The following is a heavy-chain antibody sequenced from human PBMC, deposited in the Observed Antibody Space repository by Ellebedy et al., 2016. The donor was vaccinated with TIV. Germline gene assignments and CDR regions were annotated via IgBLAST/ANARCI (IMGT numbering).Heavy chain of an antibody. D-gene: IGHD1-26*01. Sequence: AASVKVSCKASGYSFITYYMHWVRQAPGQGLEWMGIINPSGGHTIYSQKFRGRVTMTLDTSTNTGDMELSSLRSEDTAVYYCARTPVGRGSYTRRDFDYWGQGTLVTVSS. J-gene: IGHJ4*02. CDR3: ARTPVGRGSYTRRDFDY. CDR2: INPSGGHT. V-gene: IGHV1-46*01. CDR1: GYSFITYY.